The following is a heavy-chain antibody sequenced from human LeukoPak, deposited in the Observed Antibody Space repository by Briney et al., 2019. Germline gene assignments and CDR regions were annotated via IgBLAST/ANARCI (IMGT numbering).Heavy chain of an antibody. Sequence: SVKVSCKASGGTFSNHAISWVRQAPGQGLEWMGRIIPIFGIANYAQKFQGRVTITADKSTSTAYMELSSLRSEDTAVYYCARDWNGGLAARLDYYYYMDVRGKGTTVTVSS. D-gene: IGHD6-6*01. J-gene: IGHJ6*03. V-gene: IGHV1-69*04. CDR3: ARDWNGGLAARLDYYYYMDV. CDR1: GGTFSNHA. CDR2: IIPIFGIA.